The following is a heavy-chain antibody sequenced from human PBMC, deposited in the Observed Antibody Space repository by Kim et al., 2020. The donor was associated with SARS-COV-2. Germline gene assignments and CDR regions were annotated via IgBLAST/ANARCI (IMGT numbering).Heavy chain of an antibody. D-gene: IGHD4-17*01. CDR3: VRQLGNDYGDFVFAY. CDR1: GYIFSDYW. Sequence: GESLKISCKGSGYIFSDYWICWVRRMPGKVLEWVGMIYPGDADSRYSPSFQGHVTISVDTSISTSYLQWRSPKASDTALYFCVRQLGNDYGDFVFAYWGQ. J-gene: IGHJ4*02. V-gene: IGHV5-51*01. CDR2: IYPGDADS.